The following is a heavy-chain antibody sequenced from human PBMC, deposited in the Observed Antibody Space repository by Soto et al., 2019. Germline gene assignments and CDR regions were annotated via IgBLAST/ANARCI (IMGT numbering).Heavy chain of an antibody. CDR3: ARGFRHYYDFWSGYYKGWFDP. J-gene: IGHJ5*02. Sequence: ETLSLTCAVYVGSCSGYYWSWIRQRPGKGLEWIGEINHSGSTNYNPSVKSRVTISVDTSKNQFSLKLSSVTAADTAVYYCARGFRHYYDFWSGYYKGWFDPWGQGTLVTVSS. D-gene: IGHD3-3*01. CDR2: INHSGST. V-gene: IGHV4-34*01. CDR1: VGSCSGYY.